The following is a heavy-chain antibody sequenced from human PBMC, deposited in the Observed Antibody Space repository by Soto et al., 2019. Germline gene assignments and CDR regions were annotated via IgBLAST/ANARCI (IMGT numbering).Heavy chain of an antibody. J-gene: IGHJ6*02. D-gene: IGHD6-19*01. CDR1: GDSVASNSAA. V-gene: IGHV6-1*01. Sequence: PSPSLSLTCVISGDSVASNSAAWNWIRQSPLRGLEWLGRTYYRSKWYNDYAVSVKSRITINPDTSKNQFSLQLNSVTPEDTAVYYCARGQWLVGDYGMAVWGQGTTVTVSS. CDR3: ARGQWLVGDYGMAV. CDR2: TYYRSKWYN.